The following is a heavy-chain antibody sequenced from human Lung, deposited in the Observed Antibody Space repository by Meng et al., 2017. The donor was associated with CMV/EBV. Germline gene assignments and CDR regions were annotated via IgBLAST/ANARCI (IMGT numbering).Heavy chain of an antibody. J-gene: IGHJ3*02. CDR1: GFTFSSHW. V-gene: IGHV3-7*01. CDR2: IKQDGSEK. CDR3: ARDTGYDDAFDI. Sequence: GESXKISXAASGFTFSSHWMSWVRQAPGKGLEWVANIKQDGSEKYYVDSVKGRFTISRENDKNSLYLEMNSLRDEDTAVYYCARDTGYDDAFDIWGQGTMVTVSS. D-gene: IGHD5-12*01.